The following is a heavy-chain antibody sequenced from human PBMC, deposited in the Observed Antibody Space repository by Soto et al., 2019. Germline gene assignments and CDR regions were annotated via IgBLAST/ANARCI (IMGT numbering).Heavy chain of an antibody. CDR1: AFTFSNAW. V-gene: IGHV3-15*01. CDR3: TTDWGTLWFPFDY. D-gene: IGHD3-10*01. J-gene: IGHJ4*01. CDR2: IKSKTDGGTT. Sequence: PGRCRRLSWAPAAFTFSNAWISWVRQAPGKGLEWVGRIKSKTDGGTTDYAAPVKGRFTISRDDSKNTLYLQMNSLKTEDTAVYYCTTDWGTLWFPFDYWGQGTLVTVSS.